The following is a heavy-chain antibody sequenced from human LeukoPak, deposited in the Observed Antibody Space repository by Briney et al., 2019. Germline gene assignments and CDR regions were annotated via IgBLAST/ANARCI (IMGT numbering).Heavy chain of an antibody. J-gene: IGHJ4*02. CDR2: IKSKSDGGAP. V-gene: IGHV3-15*07. Sequence: GGSLRLSCAASGFPSDNAWMNWIRQTPGKGLEWVGHIKSKSDGGAPAHAAPVKGRFTISRDDSENTLYLQMNSLKTEDTAMYFCTTGPFDYWGQGALVTVSS. CDR3: TTGPFDY. CDR1: GFPSDNAW.